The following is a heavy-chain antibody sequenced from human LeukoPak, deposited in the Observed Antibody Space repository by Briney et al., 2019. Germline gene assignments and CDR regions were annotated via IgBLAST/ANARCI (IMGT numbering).Heavy chain of an antibody. J-gene: IGHJ4*02. CDR1: GFTFDDYA. CDR3: AKDYGYSNDWYLIDY. CDR2: ITWDGGIS. D-gene: IGHD6-19*01. Sequence: GGSLRLSCAASGFTFDDYAMHWVRQAPGKGLEWISLITWDGGISYYVDSLKGRFTISRHNSKNSLYLQMNSLRTEYTAFYYCAKDYGYSNDWYLIDYWGQGTLVTVSS. V-gene: IGHV3-43D*03.